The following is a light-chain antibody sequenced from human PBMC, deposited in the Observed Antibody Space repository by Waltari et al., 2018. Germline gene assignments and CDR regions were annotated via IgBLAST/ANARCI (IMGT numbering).Light chain of an antibody. CDR1: QSISNW. CDR2: KAS. Sequence: DIQMTQPPSTPPASVGDRVTIPCRASQSISNWLAWYQQNPGKAPNRLIYKASSLESGVPSRFSGSGSGTEFTLTISSLQPDDFATYYCQQYNSYSLLTFGGGTKVEIK. CDR3: QQYNSYSLLT. J-gene: IGKJ4*01. V-gene: IGKV1-5*03.